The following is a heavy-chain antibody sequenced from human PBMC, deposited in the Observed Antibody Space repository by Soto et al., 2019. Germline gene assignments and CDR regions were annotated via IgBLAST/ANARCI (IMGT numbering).Heavy chain of an antibody. CDR3: ARDDYYI. Sequence: PGESLKISCKGSGYSFTXYWIGWVRQASGQRLEWMGWINAGNGNTKYSQKFQGRVTITRDTSASTAYMELSSLRSEDTAVYYCARDDYYIWGQGTMVTVSS. D-gene: IGHD3-16*01. V-gene: IGHV1-3*01. CDR1: GYSFTXYW. CDR2: INAGNGNT. J-gene: IGHJ3*02.